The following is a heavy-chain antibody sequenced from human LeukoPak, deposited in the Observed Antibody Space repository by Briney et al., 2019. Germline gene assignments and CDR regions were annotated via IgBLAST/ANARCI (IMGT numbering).Heavy chain of an antibody. V-gene: IGHV1-2*02. D-gene: IGHD6-13*01. CDR2: INPNSGGT. CDR1: GYTFTGYY. Sequence: ASVKVSCKASGYTFTGYYMHWVRQAPGQGLEWMGWINPNSGGTNYAQKFQGRVTMTRDTSVSTAYMELSRLRSDDTAVYYCARGKSAGTRYYYGMDVWGQGTTVTVSS. CDR3: ARGKSAGTRYYYGMDV. J-gene: IGHJ6*02.